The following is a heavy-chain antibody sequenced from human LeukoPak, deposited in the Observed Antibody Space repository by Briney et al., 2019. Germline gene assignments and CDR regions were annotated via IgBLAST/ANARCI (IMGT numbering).Heavy chain of an antibody. D-gene: IGHD3-22*01. Sequence: SETLSLTCTVSGESISGFYWNWIRQPPGKGLEWLGYIYYSGSTNYNPSLKSRVSISIDTSKNQFSLKLSSVTAADTAVYYCAREPTTGYYSNAFDIWGQGTMVSVSS. V-gene: IGHV4-59*01. CDR1: GESISGFY. CDR2: IYYSGST. J-gene: IGHJ3*02. CDR3: AREPTTGYYSNAFDI.